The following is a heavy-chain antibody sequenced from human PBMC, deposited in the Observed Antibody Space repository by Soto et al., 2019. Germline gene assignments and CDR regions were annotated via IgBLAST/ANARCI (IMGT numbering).Heavy chain of an antibody. CDR1: TVTFSSYG. D-gene: IGHD4-17*01. CDR2: IWYGGSNK. Sequence: LXVACAASTVTFSSYGRHWVRQAPGKGLEWVAVIWYGGSNKYYADSVKGLFTISRDNSKNTLYLQMNSLRTEDTAVYYCARDQDYGDYSYYYGMDVWGQGTTVTVSS. J-gene: IGHJ6*02. V-gene: IGHV3-33*01. CDR3: ARDQDYGDYSYYYGMDV.